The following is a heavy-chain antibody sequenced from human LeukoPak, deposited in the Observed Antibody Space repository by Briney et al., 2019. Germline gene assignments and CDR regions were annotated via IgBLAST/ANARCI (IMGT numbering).Heavy chain of an antibody. V-gene: IGHV4-59*02. Sequence: SETLSLTCTVSGTSVGGHYWSWIRQPPGKGLEWIGYIYYSGSTNYNPSLKSRVTISVDRSKNQFSLKLSSVTAADTAVYYCARGTYYYDSSGYYYSPYYFDYWGQGTLVTVSS. J-gene: IGHJ4*02. CDR1: GTSVGGHY. CDR3: ARGTYYYDSSGYYYSPYYFDY. CDR2: IYYSGST. D-gene: IGHD3-22*01.